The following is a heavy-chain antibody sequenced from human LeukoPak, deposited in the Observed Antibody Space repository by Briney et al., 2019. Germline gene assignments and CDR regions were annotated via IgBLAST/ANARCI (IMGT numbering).Heavy chain of an antibody. V-gene: IGHV5-51*01. CDR3: ARGRYCSSTSCSHFDY. D-gene: IGHD2-2*01. CDR1: GYSFTTYW. Sequence: GESLKISCKGSGYSFTTYWIGWVRQMPGKGLEWMGIIYPDDSDTRYSPSFQGQVTISADKSISTAYLQWSSLKASDTAMYYCARGRYCSSTSCSHFDYWGQGTLVTVSS. CDR2: IYPDDSDT. J-gene: IGHJ4*02.